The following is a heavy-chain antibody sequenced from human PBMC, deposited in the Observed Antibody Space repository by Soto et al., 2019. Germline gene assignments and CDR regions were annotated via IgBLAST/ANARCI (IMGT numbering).Heavy chain of an antibody. CDR1: GGSITSNSYY. CDR3: AKVRVAATRHTDFDS. Sequence: QLRESGPGLVKPSDTLSLTCTVSGGSITSNSYYWAWIRQTPGKGLAWIASIYFDGSNYYNPSLKIRGTISVDTYKHQCSLRLASVTTAATAVYDCAKVRVAATRHTDFDSWGQGTLVTVSS. J-gene: IGHJ4*02. D-gene: IGHD2-15*01. V-gene: IGHV4-39*02. CDR2: IYFDGSN.